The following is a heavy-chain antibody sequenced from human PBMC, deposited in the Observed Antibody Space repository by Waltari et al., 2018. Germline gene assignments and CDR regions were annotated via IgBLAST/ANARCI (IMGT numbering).Heavy chain of an antibody. CDR2: IKHDGTTK. V-gene: IGHV3-7*01. D-gene: IGHD5-12*01. J-gene: IGHJ4*02. Sequence: EIQVVESGGGLVQPGGSLRLSCTASGFTFSRDWRSGGRQASGKWLEWIGNIKHDGTTKFYLDSVKGRFTITRDNAQNTVYLQMNSLRVEDTALYYWARAVDVADYWGQGTLVTVSS. CDR3: ARAVDVADY. CDR1: GFTFSRDW.